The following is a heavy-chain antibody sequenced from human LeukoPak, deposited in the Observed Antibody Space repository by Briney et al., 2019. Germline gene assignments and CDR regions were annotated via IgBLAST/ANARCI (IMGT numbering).Heavy chain of an antibody. Sequence: PGRSLRLSCAASGFTFSRYAMHWVRQAPGKGLEWVSYISSSGSTIYYADSVKGRFTISRDNAKNSLYLQMNSLRAEDTAVYYCARSMIVVVIAGGPFDIWGQGTMVTVSS. V-gene: IGHV3-48*03. J-gene: IGHJ3*02. CDR1: GFTFSRYA. CDR2: ISSSGSTI. CDR3: ARSMIVVVIAGGPFDI. D-gene: IGHD3-22*01.